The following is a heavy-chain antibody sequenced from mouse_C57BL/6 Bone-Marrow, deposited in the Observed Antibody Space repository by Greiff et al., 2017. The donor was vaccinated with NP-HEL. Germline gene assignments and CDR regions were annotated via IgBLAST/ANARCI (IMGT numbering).Heavy chain of an antibody. CDR3: ARRGLRRRGNYFDY. J-gene: IGHJ2*01. CDR1: GFTFSDYG. Sequence: EVQVVESGGGLVQPGGSLKLSCAASGFTFSDYGMAWVRQAPRKGPEWVAFISNLAYSIYYADTVTGRFTISRENAKNTLYLEMSSLRSEDTAMYYCARRGLRRRGNYFDYWGQGTTLTVSS. CDR2: ISNLAYSI. D-gene: IGHD2-2*01. V-gene: IGHV5-15*01.